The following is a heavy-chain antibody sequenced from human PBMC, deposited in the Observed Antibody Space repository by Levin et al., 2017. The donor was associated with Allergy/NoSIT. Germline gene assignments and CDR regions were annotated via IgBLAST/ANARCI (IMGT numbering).Heavy chain of an antibody. J-gene: IGHJ6*02. Sequence: LSLTCAASGFTFSSYAMHWVRQAPGKGLEWVAVISYDGSNKYYADSVKGRFTISRDNSKNTLYLQMNSLRAEDTAVYYCARDPNWNYRKGRMDVWGQGTTVTVSS. CDR3: ARDPNWNYRKGRMDV. CDR2: ISYDGSNK. CDR1: GFTFSSYA. V-gene: IGHV3-30*04. D-gene: IGHD1-7*01.